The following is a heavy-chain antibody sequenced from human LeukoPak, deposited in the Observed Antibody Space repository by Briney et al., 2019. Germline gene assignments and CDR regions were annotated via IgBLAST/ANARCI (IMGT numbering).Heavy chain of an antibody. CDR1: GFTFSSYG. Sequence: GGSLRLSCAASGFTFSSYGMHWVRQAPGKGLGWVAVISYDGSNKYYADSVKGRFTISRDNSKNTLYLQMNSLRAEDTAVYYCAKDLAAAAGTNYWGQGTLVTVSS. CDR3: AKDLAAAAGTNY. CDR2: ISYDGSNK. V-gene: IGHV3-30*18. D-gene: IGHD6-13*01. J-gene: IGHJ4*02.